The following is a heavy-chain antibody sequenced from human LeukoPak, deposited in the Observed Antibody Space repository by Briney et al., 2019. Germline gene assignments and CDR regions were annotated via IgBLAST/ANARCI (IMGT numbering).Heavy chain of an antibody. CDR1: GGSFSGYY. D-gene: IGHD1-1*01. J-gene: IGHJ4*02. Sequence: SETLSLTCAVYGGSFSGYYWSWIRQPPGKGLEWIGEINHSGSTNYNPSLKGRVTISVDTSKNHFSLKLTSVTAADTAVYYCARPQRKGGRDNFDYWGQGTLVTVSS. CDR2: INHSGST. CDR3: ARPQRKGGRDNFDY. V-gene: IGHV4-34*01.